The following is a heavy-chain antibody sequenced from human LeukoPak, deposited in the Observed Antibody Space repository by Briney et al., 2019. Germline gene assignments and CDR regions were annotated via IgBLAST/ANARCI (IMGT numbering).Heavy chain of an antibody. CDR2: ISYDGSNK. CDR3: AKEASYGNIYYYYYMDV. V-gene: IGHV3-30*18. Sequence: PGGSLRLSCAASGFTFSDYYMSWIRQAPGKGLEWVAVISYDGSNKYYADSVKGRFTISRDNSKNTLYLQMNSLRAEDTAVYYCAKEASYGNIYYYYYMDVWGKGTTVTVSS. D-gene: IGHD5-18*01. CDR1: GFTFSDYY. J-gene: IGHJ6*03.